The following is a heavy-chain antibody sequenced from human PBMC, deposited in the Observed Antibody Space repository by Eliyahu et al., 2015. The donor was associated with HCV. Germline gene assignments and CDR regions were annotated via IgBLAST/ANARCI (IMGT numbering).Heavy chain of an antibody. J-gene: IGHJ5*02. V-gene: IGHV4-59*01. CDR3: ASGGGGIAVAGTGGWFDP. Sequence: QVQLQESGPGLVKPSETLSLTCTVSGGSITTYYGSWIRQPPGKGLXXIGXXHYSGSTNYNPSLKSXVTISVDTXKNQFSLKLNSVTAADTAVYYCASGGGGIAVAGTGGWFDPWGQGTLVTVSS. CDR1: GGSITTYY. CDR2: XHYSGST. D-gene: IGHD6-19*01.